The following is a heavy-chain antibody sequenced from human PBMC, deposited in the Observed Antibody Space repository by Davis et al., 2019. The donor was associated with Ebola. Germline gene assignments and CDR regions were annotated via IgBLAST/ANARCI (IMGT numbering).Heavy chain of an antibody. Sequence: GESLKISCAASGFSFSDYSMHWVRQAPGKGLEWVGIISSDGSSQYFADSVKGRFTISRDNSKNTLYLQINSLRAEDTAVYHCARDNFVVPGAIFSYYAMDVWGQGTTVTVSS. CDR1: GFSFSDYS. V-gene: IGHV3-30-3*01. CDR3: ARDNFVVPGAIFSYYAMDV. D-gene: IGHD2-2*01. CDR2: ISSDGSSQ. J-gene: IGHJ6*02.